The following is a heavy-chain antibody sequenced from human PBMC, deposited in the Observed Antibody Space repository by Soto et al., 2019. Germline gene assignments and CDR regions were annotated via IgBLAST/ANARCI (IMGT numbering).Heavy chain of an antibody. D-gene: IGHD4-17*01. V-gene: IGHV3-21*01. Sequence: EVQLVESGGGLVKPGGSLRLSCAASGFTFSSHNMNWVRQAPGKGLEWVSCISGSSSYIFYADSVKGRFTISRDNAKNSLYLQMNSLRVEDTAVYYCARTDYGDYVRGAFDIWGQGTMVTVSS. CDR3: ARTDYGDYVRGAFDI. CDR1: GFTFSSHN. CDR2: ISGSSSYI. J-gene: IGHJ3*02.